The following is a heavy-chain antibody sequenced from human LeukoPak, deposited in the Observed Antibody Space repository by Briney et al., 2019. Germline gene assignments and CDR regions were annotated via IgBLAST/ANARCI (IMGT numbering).Heavy chain of an antibody. CDR3: ARGIAARPQYFQH. Sequence: SETLSLTCTVSGGSISSYYWSWIRQPPGKGLEWIGYIYYSGSTNYNPSLKSRVTISVDTSKNQFSLKLSSVTPADTAVYYCARGIAARPQYFQHWGQGTLVTVSS. V-gene: IGHV4-59*01. CDR2: IYYSGST. J-gene: IGHJ1*01. CDR1: GGSISSYY. D-gene: IGHD6-6*01.